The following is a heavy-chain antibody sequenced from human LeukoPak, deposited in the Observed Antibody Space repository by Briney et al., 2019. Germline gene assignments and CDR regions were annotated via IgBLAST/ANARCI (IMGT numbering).Heavy chain of an antibody. CDR2: ISWSSGII. CDR1: GFIFDDHG. J-gene: IGHJ6*02. CDR3: ARVSGAYYYNYGMDV. Sequence: GGSLRLSCAASGFIFDDHGMHWVRQAPGKGLEWVSGISWSSGIIGYADSVKGRFTISRDNAKNSLDLQMESLRAEDTAVYYCARVSGAYYYNYGMDVWGQGTTVTVSS. V-gene: IGHV3-9*01. D-gene: IGHD6-25*01.